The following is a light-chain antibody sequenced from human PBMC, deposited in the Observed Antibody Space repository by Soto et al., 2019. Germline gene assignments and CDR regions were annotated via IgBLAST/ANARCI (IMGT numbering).Light chain of an antibody. V-gene: IGLV2-18*01. J-gene: IGLJ1*01. CDR2: EAS. CDR1: STDFVSYNR. Sequence: QSALTQPPSVSGSPGQSVTISCTGTSTDFVSYNRVSWYQQPPGTAPKLIIYEASNRPSGVPGRFSGSKSGNTASLTISGPQAADEADYYCSLYTSENTYVFGTGTKLTVL. CDR3: SLYTSENTYV.